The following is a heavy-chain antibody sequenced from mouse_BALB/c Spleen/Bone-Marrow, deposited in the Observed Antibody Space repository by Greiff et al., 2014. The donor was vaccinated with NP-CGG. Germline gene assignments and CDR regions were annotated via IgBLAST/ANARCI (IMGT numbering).Heavy chain of an antibody. CDR1: GFNIKDTY. J-gene: IGHJ2*01. Sequence: VQLKHSGAALVKPGASVKLSCTASGFNIKDTYMHWVKQRPEQGLEWIGRIDPANGNTKYDPKFQGKATITADTSSNTAYLQLSSLTSEDTAVYYCANYYYGSRFDYWGQGTTLTVSS. V-gene: IGHV14-3*02. CDR3: ANYYYGSRFDY. CDR2: IDPANGNT. D-gene: IGHD1-1*01.